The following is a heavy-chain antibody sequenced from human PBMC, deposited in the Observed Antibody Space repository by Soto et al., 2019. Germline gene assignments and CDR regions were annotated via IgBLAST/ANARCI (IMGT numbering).Heavy chain of an antibody. D-gene: IGHD1-26*01. Sequence: QVQLVQSGAEVKKPGSSVKVSCKASGGTFSSYAISWVRQAPGQGLEWMGGIIPIFGTANYAQKFKGRVTLTADESTSQAYRGRSSLRSEDGAVYYCARGPGRDPRGGGMDVWGQGPTVTVSS. CDR3: ARGPGRDPRGGGMDV. CDR1: GGTFSSYA. CDR2: IIPIFGTA. J-gene: IGHJ6*02. V-gene: IGHV1-69*01.